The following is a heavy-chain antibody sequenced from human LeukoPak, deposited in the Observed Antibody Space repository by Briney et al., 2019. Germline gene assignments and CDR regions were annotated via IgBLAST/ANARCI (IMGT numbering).Heavy chain of an antibody. J-gene: IGHJ4*02. Sequence: SETLSLTCTVSGGSISSSSYYWGWIRQPPGKGLEWIGSIYYSGSTYYNPSLKSRVTISVDTSKNQFSLKLSSVTAADTAVYYCARQLVATLAAFDYWGQGTLVTVSS. CDR2: IYYSGST. CDR1: GGSISSSSYY. V-gene: IGHV4-39*01. CDR3: ARQLVATLAAFDY. D-gene: IGHD5-12*01.